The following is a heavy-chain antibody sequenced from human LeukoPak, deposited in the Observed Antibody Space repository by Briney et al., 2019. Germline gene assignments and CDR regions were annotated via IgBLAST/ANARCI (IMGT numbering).Heavy chain of an antibody. CDR1: GGSISSYY. D-gene: IGHD5-18*01. Sequence: KPSETLSLTCTVSGGSISSYYWSWIRQPAGKGLEWIGRIYTSGSTNYNPSLRSRVTMSIDTSKNQSSLRLSSVTAADTAVYYCARGLDRGYSYGNWFDPWGQGTLVTVSS. CDR2: IYTSGST. CDR3: ARGLDRGYSYGNWFDP. V-gene: IGHV4-4*07. J-gene: IGHJ5*02.